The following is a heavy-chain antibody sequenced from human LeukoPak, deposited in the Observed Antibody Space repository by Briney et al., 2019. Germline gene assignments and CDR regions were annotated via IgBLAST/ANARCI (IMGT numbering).Heavy chain of an antibody. CDR2: IRYDGSNK. CDR1: GFIFNSYG. J-gene: IGHJ5*02. Sequence: GGSLRLSCAASGFIFNSYGMHWVRQAPGKGLEWVAFIRYDGSNKYYADSVKGRFTISRDNSKNTLYLQMNSLRAEDTAVYYCARDRTVYYDFWSGYYHNWFDPWGQGTLVTVSS. D-gene: IGHD3-3*01. V-gene: IGHV3-30*02. CDR3: ARDRTVYYDFWSGYYHNWFDP.